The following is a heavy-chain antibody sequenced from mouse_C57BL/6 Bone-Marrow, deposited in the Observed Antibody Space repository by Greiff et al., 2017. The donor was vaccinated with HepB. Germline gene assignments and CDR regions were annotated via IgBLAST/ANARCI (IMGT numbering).Heavy chain of an antibody. CDR3: ATAY. Sequence: VQLKESGAELVRPGASVKLSCTASGFTFTDYYMHWVKQRPEQGLEWIGRIDPEDGDTDYAQKFKGKATITADTSSNTAYLQLSSLTSEDTAVYYGATAYWGQGTVVTVSA. J-gene: IGHJ3*01. V-gene: IGHV14-1*01. CDR2: IDPEDGDT. CDR1: GFTFTDYY.